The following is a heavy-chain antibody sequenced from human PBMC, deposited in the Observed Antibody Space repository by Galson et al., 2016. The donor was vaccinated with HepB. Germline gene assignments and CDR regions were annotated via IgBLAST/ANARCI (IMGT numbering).Heavy chain of an antibody. V-gene: IGHV3-7*01. CDR1: GFTFSSYW. CDR2: IKQDGSEQ. CDR3: ARDQTRRGPTTFDN. J-gene: IGHJ4*02. D-gene: IGHD1-26*01. Sequence: SLRLSCAAPGFTFSSYWMSWVRQAPGKRLECVANIKQDGSEQYYVDSVKGRFTISRDNAKKSLCLQMNSLRAEDTAVYYCARDQTRRGPTTFDNWGQGTLVTVSS.